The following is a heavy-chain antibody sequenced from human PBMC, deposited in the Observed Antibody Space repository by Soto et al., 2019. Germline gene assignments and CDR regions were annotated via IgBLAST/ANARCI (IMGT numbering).Heavy chain of an antibody. D-gene: IGHD3-22*01. CDR2: VHHDGNA. J-gene: IGHJ4*02. CDR3: SSGRYDASGYFDY. V-gene: IGHV4-38-2*01. CDR1: GFSVRSTYF. Sequence: ETLSLTCVVSGFSVRSTYFWGWIRQPPGKGLEWIGSVHHDGNAYYRPSVLGRVSMSVDTANNQVSLRLSSVTAADTAMFYCSSGRYDASGYFDYWGQGTLVTVSS.